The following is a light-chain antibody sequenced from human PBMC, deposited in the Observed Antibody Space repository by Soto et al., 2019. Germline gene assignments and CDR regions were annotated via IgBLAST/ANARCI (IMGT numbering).Light chain of an antibody. CDR1: SSDIGGYNY. V-gene: IGLV2-14*01. Sequence: QSALTQPASVSGSPGQSIAISCTGTSSDIGGYNYVSWYQQHPGKAPNLIIYDVNNRPSGVSDRFSGSKSGNTASLTISGPQAEDEADYYCCSFISSSIYVFGAGTNLPV. J-gene: IGLJ1*01. CDR2: DVN. CDR3: CSFISSSIYV.